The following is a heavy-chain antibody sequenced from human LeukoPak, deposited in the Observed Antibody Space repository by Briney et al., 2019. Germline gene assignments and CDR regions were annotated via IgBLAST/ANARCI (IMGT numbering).Heavy chain of an antibody. J-gene: IGHJ4*02. CDR3: ASLRRRYYGSGSYYSLFDY. CDR2: INHSGST. Sequence: SETLSLTYAVYGGSFSGYYWSWIRQPPGKGLEWIGEINHSGSTNYNPSLKSRVTISVDTSKNQFSLKLSSVTAADTAVYYCASLRRRYYGSGSYYSLFDYWGQGTLVTVSS. CDR1: GGSFSGYY. D-gene: IGHD3-10*01. V-gene: IGHV4-34*01.